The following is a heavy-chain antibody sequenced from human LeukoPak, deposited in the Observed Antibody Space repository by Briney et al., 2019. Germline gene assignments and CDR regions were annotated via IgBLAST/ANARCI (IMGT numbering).Heavy chain of an antibody. V-gene: IGHV3-49*02. CDR2: IRSKAYGGTT. J-gene: IGHJ4*02. D-gene: IGHD1-7*01. Sequence: SWIRQPPGKGLEWVGFIRSKAYGGTTEYAASVKGRFTISRDDSKSIAYLQMNSLKTEDTAVYYCTRGDSWNYVYWGQGTLVTVSS. CDR3: TRGDSWNYVY.